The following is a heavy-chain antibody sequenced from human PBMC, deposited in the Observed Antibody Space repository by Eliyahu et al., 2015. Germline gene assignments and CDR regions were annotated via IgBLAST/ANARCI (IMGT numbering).Heavy chain of an antibody. D-gene: IGHD6-25*01. CDR1: GYTFSTSG. Sequence: QAQLVQSGAEVKKPGASVNVSCKASGYTFSTSGISWVRQAPGQGLEWMGWISTFSGHREYAQRFQDRITLTTDTSTSTAYLELRRLRPDDTAVYYCAREAALVLLDFWGQGTLVTVSS. V-gene: IGHV1-18*04. CDR3: AREAALVLLDF. J-gene: IGHJ4*02. CDR2: ISTFSGHR.